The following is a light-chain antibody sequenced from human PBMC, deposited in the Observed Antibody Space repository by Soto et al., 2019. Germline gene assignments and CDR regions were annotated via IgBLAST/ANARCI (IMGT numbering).Light chain of an antibody. V-gene: IGKV4-1*01. CDR2: WAS. J-gene: IGKJ4*01. Sequence: DIVMTQSPDSLAVSLGARATINCKSSQSVLYSSNNKNYLAWYQQKPRQPPKLLIYWASTRESGVPARFIGSGSGTNFTLTISSLQAEDVAVYYCQHYYSAPLSFGGGTKVEVE. CDR3: QHYYSAPLS. CDR1: QSVLYSSNNKNY.